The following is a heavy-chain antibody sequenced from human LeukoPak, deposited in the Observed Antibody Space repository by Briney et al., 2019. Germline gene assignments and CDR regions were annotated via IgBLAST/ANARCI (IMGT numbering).Heavy chain of an antibody. CDR2: ISGSGGST. CDR3: AKSPLAYCSGCTCYLYFDN. J-gene: IGHJ4*02. D-gene: IGHD2-15*01. V-gene: IGHV3-23*01. CDR1: GFTFSSYA. Sequence: GGSLRLSCAASGFTFSSYAMNWVRQAPGKGLEWVSTISGSGGSTYYADSVKGRFTISRDNSRNTMYLQMISLRAEDTAVYFCAKSPLAYCSGCTCYLYFDNWGQGTLVTVSS.